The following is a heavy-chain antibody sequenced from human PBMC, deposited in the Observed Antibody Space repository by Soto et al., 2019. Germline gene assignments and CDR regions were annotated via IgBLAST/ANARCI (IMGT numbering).Heavy chain of an antibody. J-gene: IGHJ4*02. CDR1: GFTFSSYS. V-gene: IGHV3-21*01. CDR3: ACVPKSGY. Sequence: PGGSLRLSCAASGFTFSSYSMNWVRQAPGQGLDWVSSISSSSSYIYYADSVKGRFTISRDNAKNALYLKMNSLRAEDTAVYYCACVPKSGYWGQGTLVTVSS. CDR2: ISSSSSYI. D-gene: IGHD6-25*01.